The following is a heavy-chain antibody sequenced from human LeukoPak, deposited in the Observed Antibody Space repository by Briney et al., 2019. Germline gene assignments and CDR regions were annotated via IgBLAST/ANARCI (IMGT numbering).Heavy chain of an antibody. J-gene: IGHJ6*03. CDR1: GGSISSYY. D-gene: IGHD5-12*01. CDR2: IYYSGST. Sequence: SETLSLTCTVSGGSISSYYWSWIRQPPGKGLEWIGYIYYSGSTNYNPSLKSRVTISVDTSKNQFSLKLSSVTAADTAVYYCARDRGRGLNQYYYYYMDVWGKGTTVTVSS. V-gene: IGHV4-59*12. CDR3: ARDRGRGLNQYYYYYMDV.